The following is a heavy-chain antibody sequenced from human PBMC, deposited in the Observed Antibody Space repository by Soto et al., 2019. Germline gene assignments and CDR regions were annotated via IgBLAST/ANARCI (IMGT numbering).Heavy chain of an antibody. CDR1: GFTLSNYG. V-gene: IGHV3-33*01. CDR2: IWYDGSNK. J-gene: IGHJ6*02. Sequence: GGSLRLSCAASGFTLSNYGMHWVRQAPGKGLEWVAIIWYDGSNKYYADSVKGRFTISRDNSKNTLYLQMNSLRAEDTAVYYCARDPYSSGLNGMDVWGQGTTVTVSS. CDR3: ARDPYSSGLNGMDV. D-gene: IGHD6-19*01.